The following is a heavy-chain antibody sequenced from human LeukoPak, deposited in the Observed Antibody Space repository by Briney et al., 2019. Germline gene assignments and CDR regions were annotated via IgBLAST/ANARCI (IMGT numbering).Heavy chain of an antibody. CDR1: GFTFSSYS. CDR3: ARSPRAMVRGVITPDY. D-gene: IGHD3-10*01. CDR2: ISSSSSYI. J-gene: IGHJ4*02. Sequence: GGSLRLSCAASGFTFSSYSMNWVRQAPGKGLEWVSSISSSSSYIYYADSVKGRFTISRDKAKNSLYLQMNSLRAEDTAVYYCARSPRAMVRGVITPDYWGQGTLVTVSS. V-gene: IGHV3-21*01.